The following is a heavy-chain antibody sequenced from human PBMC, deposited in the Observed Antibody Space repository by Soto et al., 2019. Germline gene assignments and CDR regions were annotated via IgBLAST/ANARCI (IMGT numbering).Heavy chain of an antibody. CDR3: AQVTGTPHLGSLGMGV. CDR1: GFIFSDHH. V-gene: IGHV3-72*01. CDR2: SRNKNKNYST. J-gene: IGHJ6*02. D-gene: IGHD3-16*01. Sequence: GGSLRLSCTVSGFIFSDHHIDWVRQAPGKGLEWVARSRNKNKNYSTEYAASVRGRFTISRDDSQRSLYLQMNSLKVEDTAVYYCAQVTGTPHLGSLGMGVWGPGXTVTVSS.